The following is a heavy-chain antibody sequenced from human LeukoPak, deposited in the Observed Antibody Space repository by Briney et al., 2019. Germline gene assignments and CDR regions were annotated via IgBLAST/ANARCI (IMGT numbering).Heavy chain of an antibody. CDR1: GYSFTSYW. Sequence: GESLKISCKGSGYSFTSYWIGWARQMPGKGLEWMGIIYPGDSDTRYSPSFQGQVTISADKSISTAYLQWSSLKASDTAMYYCARLYRGYSYGYPYYFDYWGQGTLVTVSS. CDR2: IYPGDSDT. D-gene: IGHD5-18*01. CDR3: ARLYRGYSYGYPYYFDY. V-gene: IGHV5-51*01. J-gene: IGHJ4*02.